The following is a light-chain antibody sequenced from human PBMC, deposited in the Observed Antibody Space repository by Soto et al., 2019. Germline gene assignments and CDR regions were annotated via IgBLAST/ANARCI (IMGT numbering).Light chain of an antibody. CDR1: QSVSSSY. Sequence: EVVLTQSPVTLSLSPGERATLSCRASQSVSSSYLAWYQQKPGQAPRLLIYGASSRATGIPDRFSGSGSGTDFTLTISRLEPEDFAVYYCQQYYDWWTFGQGTKVDIK. CDR2: GAS. V-gene: IGKV3-20*01. J-gene: IGKJ1*01. CDR3: QQYYDWWT.